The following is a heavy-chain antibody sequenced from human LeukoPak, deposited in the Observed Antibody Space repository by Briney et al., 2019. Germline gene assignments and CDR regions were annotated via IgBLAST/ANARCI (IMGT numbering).Heavy chain of an antibody. V-gene: IGHV4-39*01. D-gene: IGHD3-10*01. CDR2: IYYSGST. CDR3: ARVFPPISGSYFDY. J-gene: IGHJ4*02. CDR1: GGSISSTSYY. Sequence: SETLSLTCTVSGGSISSTSYYWGWIRQPPGKGLEWIGSIYYSGSTYYNPSLKSRVTISVDTSKNQFSLKLSSVTAADTAVYYCARVFPPISGSYFDYWGQGTLVTVSS.